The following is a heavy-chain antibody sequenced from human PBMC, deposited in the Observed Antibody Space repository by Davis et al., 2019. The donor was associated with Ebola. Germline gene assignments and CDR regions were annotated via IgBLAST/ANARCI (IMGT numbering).Heavy chain of an antibody. V-gene: IGHV4-61*09. CDR3: TRHGGGDGKWRFYYYYMDV. J-gene: IGHJ6*03. D-gene: IGHD3-16*01. CDR1: GGSISSGSYY. CDR2: IYTSGST. Sequence: PSETLSLTCTVSGGSISSGSYYWSWIRQPAGKGLEWIGHIYTSGSTYYNPSLKSRVTISVDTSKNQFSLKLSSVTAADTAVYYCTRHGGGDGKWRFYYYYMDVWGKGTTVTVSS.